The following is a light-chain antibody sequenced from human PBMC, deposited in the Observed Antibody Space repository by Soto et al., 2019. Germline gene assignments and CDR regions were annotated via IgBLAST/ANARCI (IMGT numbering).Light chain of an antibody. CDR1: SSDVANYNY. Sequence: QSVLTQPASVSGSPGQSITISCTGTSSDVANYNYISWYQQHPGKAPKLIIHDVSNRPSGISYRFSGSESGNTASLTISGLQAEDEADYYCSSYTSSSTYVFRSGTKVTVL. V-gene: IGLV2-14*01. J-gene: IGLJ1*01. CDR2: DVS. CDR3: SSYTSSSTYV.